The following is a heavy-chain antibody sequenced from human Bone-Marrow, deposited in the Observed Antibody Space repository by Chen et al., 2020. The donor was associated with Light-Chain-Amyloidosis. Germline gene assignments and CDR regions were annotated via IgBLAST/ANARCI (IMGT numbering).Heavy chain of an antibody. CDR2: IYHSGST. D-gene: IGHD3-3*01. V-gene: IGHV4-38-2*02. CDR3: AMERITIFGVPPDAFDI. CDR1: GYSISSGYY. J-gene: IGHJ3*02. Sequence: QVQLQESGPGLVKPSETLYLTCTVSGYSISSGYYWGWIRQPPGKGLEWIGSIYHSGSTYYNPSLKSRVTISVDTSKNQFSLKLSSVTAADTAVYYCAMERITIFGVPPDAFDIWGQGTMVTVSS.